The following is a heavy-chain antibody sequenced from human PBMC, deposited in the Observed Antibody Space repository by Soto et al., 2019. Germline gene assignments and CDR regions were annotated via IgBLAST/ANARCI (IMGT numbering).Heavy chain of an antibody. D-gene: IGHD6-13*01. CDR3: ARDYVAAASY. J-gene: IGHJ4*02. Sequence: QVQLQESGPGLVKPSETLSLTCTVSGGSVSSGSYYWSWIRQPPGKGLEWIGYIYYSGSTNYNPSLKSRVTISVDTSKNQFSLKLSSVTAADTAVYYCARDYVAAASYWCQGTLVTVSS. V-gene: IGHV4-61*01. CDR2: IYYSGST. CDR1: GGSVSSGSYY.